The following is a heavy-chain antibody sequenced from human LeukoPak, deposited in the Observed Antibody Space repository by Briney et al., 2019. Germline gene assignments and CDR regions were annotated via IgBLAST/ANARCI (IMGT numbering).Heavy chain of an antibody. Sequence: GGSLRLSCAASGFTVSSNYRSWVRQAPGKGLEWVSVTYSGGSTYYAESVKGRFTISRDNSKNTLYLQMNRLRDEDTAVYYCARDWGHAKRMDVWGKGTTVTVPS. CDR3: ARDWGHAKRMDV. J-gene: IGHJ6*03. D-gene: IGHD3-16*01. V-gene: IGHV3-53*01. CDR1: GFTVSSNY. CDR2: TYSGGST.